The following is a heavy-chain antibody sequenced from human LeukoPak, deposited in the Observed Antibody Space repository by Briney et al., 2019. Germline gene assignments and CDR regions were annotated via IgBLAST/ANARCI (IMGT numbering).Heavy chain of an antibody. J-gene: IGHJ6*02. V-gene: IGHV3-23*01. CDR2: ISGSGGST. CDR1: GFTFSSYA. D-gene: IGHD2/OR15-2a*01. CDR3: AKTPPPWTFGGMDV. Sequence: GGSLRLSCAASGFTFSSYAMSWVRQAPGKGLEWVSAISGSGGSTYYADSVKGRFTISRDSSKNTLYLQMNSLRAEDTAVYYCAKTPPPWTFGGMDVWGQGTTATVSS.